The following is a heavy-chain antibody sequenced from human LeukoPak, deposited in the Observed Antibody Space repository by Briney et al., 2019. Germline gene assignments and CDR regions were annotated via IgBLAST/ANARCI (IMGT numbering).Heavy chain of an antibody. CDR3: AGGYCSGGSCYSAIDY. Sequence: GTSLRLSCAASGLTFSAYGMHWVHQAPGKGLEWVSVIYSGGSTYYADSVKGRSTISRHNSKNTLYLQMNSLRAEDTAVYYCAGGYCSGGSCYSAIDYWGQGTLVTVSS. D-gene: IGHD2-15*01. CDR1: GLTFSAYG. V-gene: IGHV3-NL1*01. J-gene: IGHJ4*02. CDR2: IYSGGST.